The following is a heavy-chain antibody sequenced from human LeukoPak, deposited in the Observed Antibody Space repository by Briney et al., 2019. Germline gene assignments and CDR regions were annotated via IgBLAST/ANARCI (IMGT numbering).Heavy chain of an antibody. J-gene: IGHJ4*02. CDR3: ARIPTYYDFWSGYRRGNNTDY. D-gene: IGHD3-3*01. V-gene: IGHV3-21*01. CDR2: ISSSSGYI. CDR1: GFTFSSYS. Sequence: GGSLRLSCAASGFTFSSYSMNWVRQAPGKGLEWVTSISSSSGYIYYADSVKGRFTISSDNAKNSLYLQMNSLRAEDTAVYYCARIPTYYDFWSGYRRGNNTDYWGQGTLVTVSS.